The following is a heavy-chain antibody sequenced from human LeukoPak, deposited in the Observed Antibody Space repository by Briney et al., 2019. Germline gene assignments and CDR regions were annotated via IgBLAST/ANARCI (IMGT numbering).Heavy chain of an antibody. CDR1: GFTVSTND. CDR2: IYSGGST. V-gene: IGHV3-53*01. J-gene: IGHJ4*02. Sequence: GGSLRLSCAASGFTVSTNDMSWVRQAPGKGLEWVSVIYSGGSTYYADSVEGRFTISRDNSKNILFLQMNSLRAEDTAMYYCARDHNYWGQGTQVTVSS. CDR3: ARDHNY.